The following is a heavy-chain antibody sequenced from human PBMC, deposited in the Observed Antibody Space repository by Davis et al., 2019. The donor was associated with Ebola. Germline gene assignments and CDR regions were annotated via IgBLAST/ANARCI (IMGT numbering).Heavy chain of an antibody. J-gene: IGHJ4*02. V-gene: IGHV1-18*04. D-gene: IGHD1-1*01. CDR1: GYTFTSYY. CDR3: ARAQFPTTSDH. CDR2: INPHNGNT. Sequence: ASVKVSCKASGYTFTSYYLHWVRQAPGQGLEWMGWINPHNGNTNYAQNVQGRVTMTTDTSTSTAYMEVGSLRSDDTAVYYCARAQFPTTSDHWGQGTLVTVSS.